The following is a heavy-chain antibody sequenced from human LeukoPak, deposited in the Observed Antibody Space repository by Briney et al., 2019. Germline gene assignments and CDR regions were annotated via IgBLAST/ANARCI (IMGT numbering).Heavy chain of an antibody. D-gene: IGHD3-10*01. J-gene: IGHJ6*03. CDR3: ARGRSSMVRGYYYYYMDV. Sequence: WETLSLTCTVSGGSISSYYWSWIRQPPGKGLEWIGYIHYSGSTNYNPSLKSRVTISVDTSKNQFSLKLSSVTAADTAVYYCARGRSSMVRGYYYYYMDVWGEGTTVTISS. CDR2: IHYSGST. CDR1: GGSISSYY. V-gene: IGHV4-59*01.